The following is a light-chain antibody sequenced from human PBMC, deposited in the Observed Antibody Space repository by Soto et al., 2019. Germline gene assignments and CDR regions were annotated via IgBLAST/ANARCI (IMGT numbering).Light chain of an antibody. J-gene: IGKJ1*01. Sequence: DIHMTQSPSSLSASVGDRVTITCRASQTISSWLAWYQQKQGKAPKLLIYKASTLKSGVPSRFSGSGYGTEFNLTISSLQTDDFATYYCQHYNSYSEAFGQGTKVDIK. CDR2: KAS. V-gene: IGKV1-5*03. CDR1: QTISSW. CDR3: QHYNSYSEA.